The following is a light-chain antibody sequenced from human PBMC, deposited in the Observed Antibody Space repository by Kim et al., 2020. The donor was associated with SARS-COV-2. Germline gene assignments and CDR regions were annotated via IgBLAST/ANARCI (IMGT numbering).Light chain of an antibody. CDR2: AAS. J-gene: IGKJ2*01. CDR1: QSISSS. Sequence: DIQMTQSPSSLSVSVGDRVTITCRASQSISSSLNWYQQKPGRAPKLLIYAASNLQSGVPSRFSGSGSGTDFTLTINSLQPDDFATYYCQQSYTTPYTFGQGTKLEI. CDR3: QQSYTTPYT. V-gene: IGKV1-39*01.